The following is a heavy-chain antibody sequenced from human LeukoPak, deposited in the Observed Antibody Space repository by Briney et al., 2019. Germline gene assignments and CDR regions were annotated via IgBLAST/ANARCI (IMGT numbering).Heavy chain of an antibody. D-gene: IGHD6-19*01. CDR2: INHSGGT. CDR3: ARGFTVTGYDY. CDR1: GGSFSGYY. Sequence: SETLSLTCAVYGGSFSGYYWSWIRQPPGKGLEWIGEINHSGGTNYNPSLRSRVTISVDTSKNQFSLKLSSVTAADTAVYYCARGFTVTGYDYWGQGTLVTVSS. J-gene: IGHJ4*02. V-gene: IGHV4-34*01.